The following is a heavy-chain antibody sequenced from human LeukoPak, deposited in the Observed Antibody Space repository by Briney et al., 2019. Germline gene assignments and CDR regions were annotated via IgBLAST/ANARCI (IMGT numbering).Heavy chain of an antibody. CDR2: ISSSTSHI. CDR1: GFTFSSYS. Sequence: GGSLRLSCAASGFTFSSYSMNWVRQAPGKGLEWVSSISSSTSHIYYADSVKGRFTISRDNAKNSLYLQMNSLRAEDTAVYYCARVEYYYDSSGYPFDYWGQGTLVTVSS. CDR3: ARVEYYYDSSGYPFDY. J-gene: IGHJ4*02. V-gene: IGHV3-21*01. D-gene: IGHD3-22*01.